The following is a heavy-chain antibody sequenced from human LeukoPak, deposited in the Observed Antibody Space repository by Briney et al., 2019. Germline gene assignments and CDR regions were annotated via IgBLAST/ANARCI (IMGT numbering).Heavy chain of an antibody. J-gene: IGHJ2*01. D-gene: IGHD4-17*01. CDR1: GGAISSSSHH. CDR2: IYHSGST. Sequence: SETLTLTCIVSGGAISSSSHHWGWIRQPPGKGLEWIGTIYHSGSTVYNPSLKSRVAISVDTSRNQFSLKLNSVTASDTAVYSCARNTTVTDWYFALWRRGTLVTVSS. CDR3: ARNTTVTDWYFAL. V-gene: IGHV4-39*01.